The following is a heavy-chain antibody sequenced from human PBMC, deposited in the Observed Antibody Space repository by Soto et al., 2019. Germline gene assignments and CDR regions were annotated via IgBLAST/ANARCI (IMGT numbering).Heavy chain of an antibody. V-gene: IGHV1-69*10. CDR2: IIPILGTA. CDR1: GGTFSSYA. J-gene: IGHJ4*02. Sequence: SVKVSCKASGGTFSSYAISWVRQAPGQGLEWMGGIIPILGTANYAQKFQGRVTITADKSTSTAYMELSSLRSEDTAVYYCARGHRGYSYGFIFDYWGQGTLVTVSS. CDR3: ARGHRGYSYGFIFDY. D-gene: IGHD5-18*01.